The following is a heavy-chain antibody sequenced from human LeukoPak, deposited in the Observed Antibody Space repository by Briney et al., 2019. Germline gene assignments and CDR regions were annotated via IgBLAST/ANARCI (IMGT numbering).Heavy chain of an antibody. CDR1: GGSISSGDYY. CDR2: IYYSGST. D-gene: IGHD1-26*01. V-gene: IGHV4-30-4*08. CDR3: AGVHLEWELQYLKFDP. J-gene: IGHJ5*02. Sequence: SQTLSLTCTVSGGSISSGDYYWSRIRQPPGKGLEWIGYIYYSGSTYYNPSLKSRVTISVDTSKNQFSLKLSSVTAADTAVYYCAGVHLEWELQYLKFDPWGQGTLVTVSS.